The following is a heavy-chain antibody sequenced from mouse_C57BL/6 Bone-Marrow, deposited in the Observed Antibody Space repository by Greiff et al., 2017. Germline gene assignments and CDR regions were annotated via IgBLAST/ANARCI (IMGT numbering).Heavy chain of an antibody. CDR2: ISDGGSYT. D-gene: IGHD1-1*01. J-gene: IGHJ3*01. Sequence: DVKLVESGGGLVKPGGSLKLSCAASGFTFSSYAMSWVRQTPEKRLEWVATISDGGSYTYYPDNVKGRFTISRDNAKNNLYLQMSHLKSEDTAMYYCARDTDYYGRAWFAYWGQGTLVTVSA. CDR1: GFTFSSYA. CDR3: ARDTDYYGRAWFAY. V-gene: IGHV5-4*01.